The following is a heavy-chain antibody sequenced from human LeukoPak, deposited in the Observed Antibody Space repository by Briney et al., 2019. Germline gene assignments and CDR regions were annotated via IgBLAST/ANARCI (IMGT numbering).Heavy chain of an antibody. J-gene: IGHJ4*02. CDR1: GYTLTELS. D-gene: IGHD1-26*01. Sequence: ASVKVSCKVSGYTLTELSMHWVRQAPGKGLEWMGGFDPEDGETIYAQKFQGRVTMTEDTSTDTAYMELSSLRSEDTAVYYCATVRELLGGEDYWGQGSLVTVSS. CDR2: FDPEDGET. CDR3: ATVRELLGGEDY. V-gene: IGHV1-24*01.